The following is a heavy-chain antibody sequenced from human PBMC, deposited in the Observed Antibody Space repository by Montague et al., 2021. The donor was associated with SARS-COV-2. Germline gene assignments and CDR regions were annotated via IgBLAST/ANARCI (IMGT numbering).Heavy chain of an antibody. CDR2: INQGGAP. Sequence: SETLSLTCAVSRGSFSNYYWTWIRQSPGKGLEWIGEINQGGAPNYTPSLKSRVTISLDTSKKQISLKLNSVTVADTAVFFCARGRPVQGSFRHFDSLSSGAFDIWAQGSLVIVSS. J-gene: IGHJ3*02. CDR3: ARGRPVQGSFRHFDSLSSGAFDI. CDR1: RGSFSNYY. D-gene: IGHD3-9*01. V-gene: IGHV4-34*01.